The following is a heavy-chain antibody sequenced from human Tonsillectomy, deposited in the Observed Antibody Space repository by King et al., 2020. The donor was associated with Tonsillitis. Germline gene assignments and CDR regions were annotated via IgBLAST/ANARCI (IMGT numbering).Heavy chain of an antibody. V-gene: IGHV2-26*01. CDR3: ERILRDYVWGSYRSEEDFQH. J-gene: IGHJ1*01. CDR1: GFSLSNARMG. CDR2: IFSNDEK. D-gene: IGHD3-16*02. Sequence: ITLKESGPVLVKPTETLTLTCTVSGFSLSNARMGVSWIRQPPGKALEWLAHIFSNDEKSYSTSLKSRLTISKDTSKSQVVLTMTNMDPVDIATYYGERILRDYVWGSYRSEEDFQHWDQGTLVTVSS.